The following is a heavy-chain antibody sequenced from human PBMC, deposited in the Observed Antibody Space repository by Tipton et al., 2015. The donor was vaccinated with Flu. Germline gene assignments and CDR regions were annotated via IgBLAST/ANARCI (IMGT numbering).Heavy chain of an antibody. CDR3: AKAIDYGPSYYFDY. Sequence: SLRLSCAASGFTFDAYATYWVRQAPGKGLERVSGISWNSVNIDYVDSVRGRFTISRDNAKNSLYLQMNSLRVEDTALYYCAKAIDYGPSYYFDYWGQGTLVTVSS. V-gene: IGHV3-9*01. CDR2: ISWNSVNI. CDR1: GFTFDAYA. D-gene: IGHD4-17*01. J-gene: IGHJ4*02.